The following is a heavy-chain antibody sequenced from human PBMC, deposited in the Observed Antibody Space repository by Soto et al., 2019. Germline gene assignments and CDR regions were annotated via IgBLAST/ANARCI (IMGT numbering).Heavy chain of an antibody. CDR3: ATQSAYSSGWYLDY. V-gene: IGHV1-18*01. CDR2: ISAYNGDT. Sequence: QVQLVQSGAEVKKPGASVKVSGKASGYPFTSYGISWVRQAPGQGLEWMGWISAYNGDTKYTQRLQGRVTMTTDTSTKTAYMDVRSLRSDDTAVYYCATQSAYSSGWYLDYWGQGTLVTVSS. D-gene: IGHD6-19*01. J-gene: IGHJ4*02. CDR1: GYPFTSYG.